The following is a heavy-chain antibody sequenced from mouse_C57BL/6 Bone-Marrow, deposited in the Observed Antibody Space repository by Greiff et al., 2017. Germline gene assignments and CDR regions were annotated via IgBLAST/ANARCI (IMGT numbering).Heavy chain of an antibody. V-gene: IGHV1-26*01. Sequence: EVQLQQSGPELVKPGASVKISCKASGYTFTDYYMNWVKQSHGKSLEWIGDINPNNGGTSYNQKFKGKATLTVEKSSSTAYMELLRLTSEDSAVYYCARDGYNSNLPYYFDYWGQGTTLTVSS. D-gene: IGHD2-5*01. CDR1: GYTFTDYY. CDR2: INPNNGGT. CDR3: ARDGYNSNLPYYFDY. J-gene: IGHJ2*01.